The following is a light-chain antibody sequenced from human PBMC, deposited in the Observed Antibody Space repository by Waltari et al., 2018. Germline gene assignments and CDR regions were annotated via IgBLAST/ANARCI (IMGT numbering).Light chain of an antibody. J-gene: IGLJ2*01. CDR2: SSD. Sequence: QSVLTQPPSASGTPGHRVTVSCSGINSNMASNSVSWYQQLPGTAPKLLIYSSDKRPSGVPDRFSGSMSGTSASLAISGLQSDDEADYYCAAWDDSLNGVVFGGGTKLTVL. CDR1: NSNMASNS. V-gene: IGLV1-44*01. CDR3: AAWDDSLNGVV.